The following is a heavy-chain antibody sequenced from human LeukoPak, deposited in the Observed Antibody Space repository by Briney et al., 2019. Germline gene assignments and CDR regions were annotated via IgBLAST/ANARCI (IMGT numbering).Heavy chain of an antibody. CDR2: IYYSGST. CDR1: GGSISSDDYY. D-gene: IGHD1-26*01. J-gene: IGHJ6*02. Sequence: SQTLSLTCTVSGGSISSDDYYWSWIRQPPGKGLEWIGYIYYSGSTNYNPSLKSRVTISVDTSKNQFSLKLSSVTAADTAVYYCARVVSGSYYYYYGMDVWGQGTTVTVSS. V-gene: IGHV4-30-4*01. CDR3: ARVVSGSYYYYYGMDV.